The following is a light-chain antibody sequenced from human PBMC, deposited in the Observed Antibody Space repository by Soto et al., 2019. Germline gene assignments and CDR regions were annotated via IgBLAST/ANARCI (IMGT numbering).Light chain of an antibody. CDR1: QSISSW. V-gene: IGKV1-5*03. J-gene: IGKJ1*01. Sequence: DIQMTQSPSTLSASVGDRVTITCRASQSISSWLAWYQQKPGKAPKLLIYKASSLESGAPSRFSGSGSGTEFTLTISSLQPDDFAPYYCQPFETFGQGTKVEIK. CDR2: KAS. CDR3: QPFET.